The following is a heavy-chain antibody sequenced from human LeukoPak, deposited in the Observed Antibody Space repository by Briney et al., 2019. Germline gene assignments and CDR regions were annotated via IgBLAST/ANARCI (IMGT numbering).Heavy chain of an antibody. V-gene: IGHV4-34*01. CDR1: GGSFSDYY. CDR3: ARRRNGLLWFGESFFDY. Sequence: SETLSLTCAVYGGSFSDYYWSWIRQPPGKGLEWIGSIYCSGSTYYNPSLKSRVTISVDTSKNQFSLKLSSVTAADTAVYYCARRRNGLLWFGESFFDYWGQGTLVTVSS. D-gene: IGHD3-10*01. CDR2: IYCSGST. J-gene: IGHJ4*02.